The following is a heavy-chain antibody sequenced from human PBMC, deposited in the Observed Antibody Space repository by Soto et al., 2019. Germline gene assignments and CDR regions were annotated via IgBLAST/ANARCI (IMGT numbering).Heavy chain of an antibody. CDR1: GGSFSGYY. CDR2: INHSGST. V-gene: IGHV4-34*01. Sequence: SETLSLTCAVYGGSFSGYYWSWIRQPPGKGLEWIGEINHSGSTNYNPSLKSRVTISVDTSKNQFSLKLSSVTAADTAVYYCARXRGLRFLEWLPLNYFDYWGQGTLVTVSS. CDR3: ARXRGLRFLEWLPLNYFDY. D-gene: IGHD3-3*01. J-gene: IGHJ4*02.